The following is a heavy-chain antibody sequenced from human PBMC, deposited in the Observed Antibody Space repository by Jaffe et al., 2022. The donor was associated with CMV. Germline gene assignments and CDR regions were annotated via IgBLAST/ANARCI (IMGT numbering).Heavy chain of an antibody. D-gene: IGHD3-22*01. V-gene: IGHV3-74*01. Sequence: EVQLVESGGGLVQPGGSLRLSCAASGFTFSSYWMHWVRQAPGKGLVWVSRINSDGSSTSYADSVKGRFTISRDNAKNTLYLQMNSLRAEDTAVYYCATGYDSSGYSPYSPRNFDYWGQGTLVTVSS. CDR1: GFTFSSYW. CDR2: INSDGSST. J-gene: IGHJ4*02. CDR3: ATGYDSSGYSPYSPRNFDY.